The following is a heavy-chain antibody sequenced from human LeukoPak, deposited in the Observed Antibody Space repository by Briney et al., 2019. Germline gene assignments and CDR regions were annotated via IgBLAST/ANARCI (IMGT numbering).Heavy chain of an antibody. Sequence: GGSLRLSRAASGFTFFNYGMHWVRQAPGKGLDWVAVIWYDGSYKYYADSVRGRFTISRDNSKNTLYLHMDSLRAEDTAIYYCAKVVQYTASTGTGLDYWGRGTLVTVSS. CDR2: IWYDGSYK. D-gene: IGHD6-13*01. CDR1: GFTFFNYG. CDR3: AKVVQYTASTGTGLDY. V-gene: IGHV3-33*06. J-gene: IGHJ4*02.